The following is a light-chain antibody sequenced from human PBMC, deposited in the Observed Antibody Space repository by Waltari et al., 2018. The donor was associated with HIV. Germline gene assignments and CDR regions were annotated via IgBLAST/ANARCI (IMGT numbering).Light chain of an antibody. CDR1: QSISPY. CDR3: QQYGGSPYT. CDR2: AAS. V-gene: IGKV1-39*01. J-gene: IGKJ2*01. Sequence: DIQMTQSPSSLSASVGDRVIITCRASQSISPYVNWYQQTPGSAPKLLIRAASSLQGGVPSRFSGSGSGTDFTLTISRLEPEDFAVYYCQQYGGSPYTFGQGTKLEIK.